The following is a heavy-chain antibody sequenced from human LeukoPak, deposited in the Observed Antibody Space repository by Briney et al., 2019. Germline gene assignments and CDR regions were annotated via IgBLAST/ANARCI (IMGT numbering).Heavy chain of an antibody. CDR1: GFTVSSNY. J-gene: IGHJ4*02. V-gene: IGHV3-66*02. CDR2: IYSGGST. CDR3: ARGFLGDY. D-gene: IGHD7-27*01. Sequence: AGRSLRLSCAASGFTVSSNYMSWVRQAPGKGLEWVSVIYSGGSTYYADSVKGRFTIPRDNSKNTLYLQMNSLRAEDTAVYYCARGFLGDYWGQGTLVTVSS.